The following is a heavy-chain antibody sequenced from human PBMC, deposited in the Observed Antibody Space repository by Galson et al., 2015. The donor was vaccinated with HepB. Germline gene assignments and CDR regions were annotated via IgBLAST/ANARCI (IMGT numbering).Heavy chain of an antibody. V-gene: IGHV3-21*01. D-gene: IGHD4-17*01. CDR3: ARSLTYGDYEFGY. J-gene: IGHJ4*02. Sequence: SLRLSCAASGFTFSSYSMNWVRQAPGKGLEWVSSISSSSSYIYYADSVKGRFTISRDNAKNSLYLQMNSLRAEDTAVYYCARSLTYGDYEFGYWGQGTLVTVSS. CDR2: ISSSSSYI. CDR1: GFTFSSYS.